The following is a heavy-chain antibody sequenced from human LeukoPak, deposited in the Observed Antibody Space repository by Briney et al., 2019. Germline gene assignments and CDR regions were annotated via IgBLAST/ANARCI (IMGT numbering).Heavy chain of an antibody. V-gene: IGHV1-2*02. J-gene: IGHJ4*02. Sequence: ASVKVSCKASGYTFTGYYMHWVRQAPGQGLEWMGWINPNSGGTNYAQKFQGRVTMTRDTSISTAYMELRSLRSDDTAVYYCAREAFPIEYGMDYWGQGTLVTVSS. D-gene: IGHD4/OR15-4a*01. CDR1: GYTFTGYY. CDR3: AREAFPIEYGMDY. CDR2: INPNSGGT.